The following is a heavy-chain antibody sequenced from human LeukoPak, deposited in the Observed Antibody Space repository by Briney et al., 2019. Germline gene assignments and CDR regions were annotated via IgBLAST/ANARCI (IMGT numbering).Heavy chain of an antibody. Sequence: GGSLRLSCTASGFTFGDYAMSWVRQAPGKGLEWVGFIRSKVYGGTTEYAASVKGRFTISRDDSKSIAYLQMNSLKTEDTAVYYCARDSPSIAVAGTAIHYWGQGTLVTVSS. D-gene: IGHD6-19*01. V-gene: IGHV3-49*04. CDR2: IRSKVYGGTT. CDR1: GFTFGDYA. CDR3: ARDSPSIAVAGTAIHY. J-gene: IGHJ4*02.